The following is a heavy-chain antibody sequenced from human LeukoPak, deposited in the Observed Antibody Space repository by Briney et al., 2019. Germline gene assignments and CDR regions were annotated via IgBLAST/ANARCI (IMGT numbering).Heavy chain of an antibody. Sequence: GGSLRLSCAASGFTFSSYGMHWVRQAPGKGLEWVAFIRYDGSNKYYADSVKGRFTISRDNSKNTLYLQMNSLGAEDTAVYYCARDLGGSGSHAGYWGRGTLVTVSS. D-gene: IGHD3-10*01. V-gene: IGHV3-30*02. CDR2: IRYDGSNK. CDR1: GFTFSSYG. J-gene: IGHJ4*02. CDR3: ARDLGGSGSHAGY.